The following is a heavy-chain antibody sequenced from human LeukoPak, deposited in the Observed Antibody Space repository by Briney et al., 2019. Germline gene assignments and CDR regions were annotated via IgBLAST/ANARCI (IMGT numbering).Heavy chain of an antibody. CDR2: IYYSGST. V-gene: IGHV4-59*01. CDR3: ARAGDPPTDFDY. Sequence: SETLSLTCAVYGGSFSNYYWSWIRQPPGKGLEWIGYIYYSGSTNYNPSLKSRVTISVDTSKNQFSLKLSSVTAADTAVYYCARAGDPPTDFDYWGQGTLVTVSS. CDR1: GGSFSNYY. J-gene: IGHJ4*02.